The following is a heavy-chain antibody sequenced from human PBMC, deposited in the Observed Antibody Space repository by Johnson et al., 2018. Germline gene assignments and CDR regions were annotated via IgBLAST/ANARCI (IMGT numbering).Heavy chain of an antibody. CDR3: ARGWDDYGASERYYYCYYGMDV. D-gene: IGHD4-17*01. V-gene: IGHV1-69*12. CDR2: IIPIFGTA. CDR1: GGTFSSYA. J-gene: IGHJ6*02. Sequence: QVQLVQSGAEVKKPGSSVKVSCKASGGTFSSYAISWVRQAPGQGLEWMGGIIPIFGTANYAQKFQGRVTITADESTSTAYMELSSLRSEDTAGYYCARGWDDYGASERYYYCYYGMDVWGQGTTVTVSS.